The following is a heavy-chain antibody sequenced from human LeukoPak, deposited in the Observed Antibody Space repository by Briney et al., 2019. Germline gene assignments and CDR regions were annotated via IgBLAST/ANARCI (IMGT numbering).Heavy chain of an antibody. CDR1: GFTFNNYA. J-gene: IGHJ4*02. Sequence: GGSLRLSCTASGFTFNNYAMSWVRQAPGKGLEWVSSISTSSDDTYYTDSVRGRFTISRDNAENSLFLQMSSLRAEGTATYYCATDFSVAAAGTNDYWGQGTLVTVSS. D-gene: IGHD6-13*01. V-gene: IGHV3-21*01. CDR2: ISTSSDDT. CDR3: ATDFSVAAAGTNDY.